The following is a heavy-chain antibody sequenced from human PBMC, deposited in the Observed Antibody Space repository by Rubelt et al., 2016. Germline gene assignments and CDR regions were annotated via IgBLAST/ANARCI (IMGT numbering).Heavy chain of an antibody. CDR1: GGSISSGGYY. CDR3: ARTLRRSSGWWGFDP. CDR2: IYYRGST. Sequence: QVQLQESGPGLVKPSETLSLTCTVSGGSISSGGYYWSWIRQHPGKGLEWIGYIYYRGSTYYNPSLKSGGTISVDTAKNQLSLNLSSVTAADTAVYYGARTLRRSSGWWGFDPWGQGTLVTVS. J-gene: IGHJ5*02. D-gene: IGHD6-13*01. V-gene: IGHV4-31*03.